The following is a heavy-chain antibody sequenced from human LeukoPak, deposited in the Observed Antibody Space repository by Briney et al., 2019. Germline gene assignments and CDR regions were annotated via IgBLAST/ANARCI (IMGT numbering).Heavy chain of an antibody. D-gene: IGHD3-3*01. V-gene: IGHV3-30*02. CDR1: GFTFSSYG. Sequence: GGSLRLSCAASGFTFSSYGMHWVRQAPGKGLEWVAFIRYGGSNKYYADSVKGRFTISRDNAKNSLYLQMDSLRAEDTAVYYRARDFSSQSLDYWGQGTLVTVSS. CDR3: ARDFSSQSLDY. CDR2: IRYGGSNK. J-gene: IGHJ4*02.